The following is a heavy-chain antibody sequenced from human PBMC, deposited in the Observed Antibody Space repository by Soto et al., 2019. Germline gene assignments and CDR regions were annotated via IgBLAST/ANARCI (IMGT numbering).Heavy chain of an antibody. CDR2: FSEYNGNT. CDR1: GYTFTSYG. Sequence: QVQLVQSGAEVKKPGASVMVSCKASGYTFTSYGISWVRQAPGQGLGWMGWFSEYNGNTNYAEKLQDRVTMTTDTYTSTAYMELRSLRSDDADVDYCARDPWAGYSSGWYGHWGQGTLVTVSS. D-gene: IGHD6-19*01. J-gene: IGHJ5*02. V-gene: IGHV1-18*04. CDR3: ARDPWAGYSSGWYGH.